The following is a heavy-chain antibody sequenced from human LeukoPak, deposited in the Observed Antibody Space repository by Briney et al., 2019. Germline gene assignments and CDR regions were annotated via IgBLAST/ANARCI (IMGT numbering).Heavy chain of an antibody. CDR2: ISYDGSNK. CDR3: ARDREEYYYDSSGFSP. Sequence: PGRSLRLSCAASGFTFSSYAMHWVRQAPGKGLEWVAVISYDGSNKYYADSVKGRFTISRDNSKNTLYLQMNSLRAEDTAVYYCARDREEYYYDSSGFSPWGQGTLVTVSS. CDR1: GFTFSSYA. V-gene: IGHV3-30-3*01. D-gene: IGHD3-22*01. J-gene: IGHJ5*02.